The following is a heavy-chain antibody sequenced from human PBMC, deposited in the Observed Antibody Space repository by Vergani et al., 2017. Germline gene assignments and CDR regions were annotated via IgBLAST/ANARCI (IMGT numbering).Heavy chain of an antibody. D-gene: IGHD2-8*02. J-gene: IGHJ5*01. V-gene: IGHV3-74*03. CDR3: VRTEYCTGIACNTRFDS. CDR1: GFSFNTYW. Sequence: EVQLVESGGGSVQSGGSLRLSCVAPGFSFNTYWMHWVRQVPGKGLMWVARIDEYGNRATYGDFETGGFTISKDNAKNTVFLQMNNLRADDAGVYCCVRTEYCTGIACNTRFDSWGQGALVTVSS. CDR2: IDEYGNRA.